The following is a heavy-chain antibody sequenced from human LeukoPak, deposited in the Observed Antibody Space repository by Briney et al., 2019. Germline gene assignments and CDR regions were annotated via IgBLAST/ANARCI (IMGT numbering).Heavy chain of an antibody. CDR2: IYYSGST. J-gene: IGHJ3*02. CDR3: ARAPRGVVVKSDAFDI. V-gene: IGHV4-59*01. Sequence: RASETLSLTCTVSGGSISSYYWSWIRQPPGKGLEWIGYIYYSGSTNYNPSLKSRVRTSVDTSKKQFSLKLSSVTAADTAVYYCARAPRGVVVKSDAFDIWGQGTMVTVSS. D-gene: IGHD2-15*01. CDR1: GGSISSYY.